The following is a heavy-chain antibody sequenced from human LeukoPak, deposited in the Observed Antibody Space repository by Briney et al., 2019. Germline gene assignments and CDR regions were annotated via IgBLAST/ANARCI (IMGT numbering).Heavy chain of an antibody. D-gene: IGHD2-2*01. CDR3: ARSGHCSSTSCPFDY. CDR2: ISYDGSNK. V-gene: IGHV3-30-3*01. Sequence: GRSLRLSCAASGFTFSSYAMHWVRQAPGKGLEWVAVISYDGSNKYYADSVKGRFTISRDNSKNTLYLQMNSLRAEDTAVYYCARSGHCSSTSCPFDYWGQGTLVTVSS. J-gene: IGHJ4*02. CDR1: GFTFSSYA.